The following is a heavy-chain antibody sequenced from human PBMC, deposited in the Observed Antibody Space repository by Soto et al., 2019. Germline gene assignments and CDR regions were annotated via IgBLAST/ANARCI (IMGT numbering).Heavy chain of an antibody. J-gene: IGHJ5*02. CDR2: INYSGST. CDR3: SRRGYGSGRNCFDP. CDR1: GGSISSSNYY. V-gene: IGHV4-39*01. Sequence: SETLSLTCTVSGGSISSSNYYWDWIRQPPGKGLEWIGSINYSGSTYYNPSLKSRVTISVDTSKNQFSLILSSVTAADTAVYYCSRRGYGSGRNCFDPWGQGTLVTVSS. D-gene: IGHD6-19*01.